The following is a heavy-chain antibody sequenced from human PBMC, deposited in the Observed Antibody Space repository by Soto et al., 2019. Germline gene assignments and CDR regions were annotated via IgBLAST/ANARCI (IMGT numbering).Heavy chain of an antibody. CDR2: ISYHGNDK. V-gene: IGHV3-30-3*01. CDR1: GFIFSSDA. CDR3: ARGPYSSGWYNWFDP. J-gene: IGHJ5*02. Sequence: GGSLRLSCAASGFIFSSDAMHWVRQAPGKGLEWVAVISYHGNDKYYADSVKGRFTISRDNAKNSLYLQMNSLRAEDTAVYYCARGPYSSGWYNWFDPWGQGTLVTVSS. D-gene: IGHD6-19*01.